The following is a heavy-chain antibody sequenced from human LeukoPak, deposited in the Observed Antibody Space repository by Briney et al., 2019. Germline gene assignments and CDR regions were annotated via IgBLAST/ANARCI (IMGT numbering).Heavy chain of an antibody. CDR2: IYPSGST. Sequence: SETLSLTCTVSGYSISSGYYWGWIRQPPGKGLEWIGSIYPSGSTYYYPSLKSRVTISLDTSKNQFSLKLSSVTAADTAVYYCARAYFSSWYMDWFDPWGQGTLVTVSS. J-gene: IGHJ5*02. V-gene: IGHV4-38-2*02. CDR3: ARAYFSSWYMDWFDP. D-gene: IGHD6-13*01. CDR1: GYSISSGYY.